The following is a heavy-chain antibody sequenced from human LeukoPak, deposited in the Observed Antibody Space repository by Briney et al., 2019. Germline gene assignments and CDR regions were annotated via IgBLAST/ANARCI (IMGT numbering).Heavy chain of an antibody. CDR2: IHQSGNS. CDR3: SRGHWGLQS. Sequence: PSETLSLTCTVSGASVTDYYWSWVRQSPGKGLEWISYIHQSGNSDYNPSLRSRVTTSLDTSKNQFSLKLISVTAADTAVYYCSRGHWGLQSWSQGTLVTVSS. D-gene: IGHD7-27*01. J-gene: IGHJ5*02. V-gene: IGHV4-59*02. CDR1: GASVTDYY.